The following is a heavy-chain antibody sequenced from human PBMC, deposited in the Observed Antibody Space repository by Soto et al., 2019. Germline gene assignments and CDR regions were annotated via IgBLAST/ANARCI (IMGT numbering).Heavy chain of an antibody. CDR3: ARTFAYYGMDV. J-gene: IGHJ6*02. V-gene: IGHV4-38-2*01. Sequence: SETLSLTCAVSGYSIGSGYYWALVRDSPGKVLEWIGSIYHAGSVYYNPSLNGRVALSMDTSKNHFSLKLTSVTAADTAVYYCARTFAYYGMDVWGQGTTVTVSS. CDR1: GYSIGSGYY. CDR2: IYHAGSV.